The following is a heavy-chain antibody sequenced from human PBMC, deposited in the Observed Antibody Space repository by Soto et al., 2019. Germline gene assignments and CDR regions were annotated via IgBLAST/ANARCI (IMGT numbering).Heavy chain of an antibody. Sequence: EVQLVESGGGLVKPGGSLRLSCAASGFTFSSYSMNWVRQAPGKGLEWVSSISGSSSYIYYADSVKGRFTISRDNAKNSLYLQMNSLRAEDTAVYYCARDQRLVRVFDYWGQGTLVTVSS. J-gene: IGHJ4*02. CDR3: ARDQRLVRVFDY. CDR1: GFTFSSYS. V-gene: IGHV3-21*01. CDR2: ISGSSSYI. D-gene: IGHD6-6*01.